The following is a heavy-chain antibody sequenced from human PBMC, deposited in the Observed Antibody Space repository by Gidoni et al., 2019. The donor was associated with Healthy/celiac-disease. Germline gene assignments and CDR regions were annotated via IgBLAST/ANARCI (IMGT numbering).Heavy chain of an antibody. CDR1: GFTVSSNY. CDR3: ARDRVNWNDYLGWFDP. CDR2: IYSGGST. D-gene: IGHD1-1*01. J-gene: IGHJ5*02. Sequence: EVQLVESGGGLVQPGVSLRLSCAASGFTVSSNYMSWVRQAPGKGLEWVSVIYSGGSTYYADAVKGRFTISRDNSKNTLYLQMNSLRAEDTAVYYCARDRVNWNDYLGWFDPWGQGTLVTVSS. V-gene: IGHV3-66*01.